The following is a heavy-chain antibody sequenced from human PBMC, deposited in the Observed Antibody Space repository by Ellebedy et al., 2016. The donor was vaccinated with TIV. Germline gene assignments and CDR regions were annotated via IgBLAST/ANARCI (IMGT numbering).Heavy chain of an antibody. CDR2: IYSGGST. CDR3: ARETAFGDKAFDY. Sequence: GESLKISCAASGFTVSSNYMSWVRQAPGKGLEWVSVIYSGGSTYYADSVKGRFTISRDNSKNTLYLQMNSLRAEDTAVYYCARETAFGDKAFDYWGQGTLVTVSS. D-gene: IGHD3-10*01. V-gene: IGHV3-66*01. J-gene: IGHJ4*02. CDR1: GFTVSSNY.